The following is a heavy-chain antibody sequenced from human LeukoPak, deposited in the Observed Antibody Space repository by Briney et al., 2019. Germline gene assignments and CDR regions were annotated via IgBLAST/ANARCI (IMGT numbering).Heavy chain of an antibody. CDR3: VKAHDFVLNVYAPPLES. V-gene: IGHV3-30*02. D-gene: IGHD2-8*01. CDR2: IRFDGRHD. Sequence: GGSLRLSCAASGFTFSHYGMHWVRQAPGKGLEWVAFIRFDGRHDYYADSVKGRFTISRDDSKNTLYLQMNGPRAEDTAVYYCVKAHDFVLNVYAPPLESWGQGTLVTVSS. J-gene: IGHJ4*02. CDR1: GFTFSHYG.